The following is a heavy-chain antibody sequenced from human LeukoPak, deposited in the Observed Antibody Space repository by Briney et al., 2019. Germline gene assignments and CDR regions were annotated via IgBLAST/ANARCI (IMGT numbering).Heavy chain of an antibody. Sequence: PSQTLSLTCTVSGGSISSGSYYWSWIRQPAGKGLEWIGRIYTSGSTNYNPSLKSRVTISVDTSKNQFSLKLSSVTAADTAVYYCARSGGSYRYREVVDYWGQGTLVTVSS. CDR2: IYTSGST. CDR3: ARSGGSYRYREVVDY. D-gene: IGHD3-16*02. V-gene: IGHV4-61*02. CDR1: GGSISSGSYY. J-gene: IGHJ4*02.